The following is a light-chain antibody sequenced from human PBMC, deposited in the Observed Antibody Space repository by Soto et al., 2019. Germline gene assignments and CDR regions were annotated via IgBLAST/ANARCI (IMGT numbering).Light chain of an antibody. Sequence: DVVITQSPLSLSGTLAQPASISYRSSQCLIHSDGNTYLHWYQQRPGQSPRSLIYKVSKRHSGVPDKSSGSGSDSDLTLKISRVEAEDVGVYYCMQGTHWPSWTFGKGTKVDIK. CDR1: QCLIHSDGNTY. V-gene: IGKV2-30*02. J-gene: IGKJ1*01. CDR2: KVS. CDR3: MQGTHWPSWT.